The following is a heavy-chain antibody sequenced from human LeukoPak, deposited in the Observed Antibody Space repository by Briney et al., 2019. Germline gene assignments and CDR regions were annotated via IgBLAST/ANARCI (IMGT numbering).Heavy chain of an antibody. D-gene: IGHD3-22*01. V-gene: IGHV4-34*01. CDR2: INHSGST. CDR1: GWSFSGYY. Sequence: SETLSLTCAVYGWSFSGYYLIWIRQPPGKGLEWIGGINHSGSTNYNPSLKSRVTISVDTSKNQFSLKLSSVTAADTAVYYCARVLDSSGYYYGFDPWGQGTLVTVSS. CDR3: ARVLDSSGYYYGFDP. J-gene: IGHJ5*02.